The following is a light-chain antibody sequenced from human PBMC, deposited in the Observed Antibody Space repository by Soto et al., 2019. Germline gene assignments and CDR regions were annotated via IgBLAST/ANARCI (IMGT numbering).Light chain of an antibody. CDR3: QSYDSSLSVVV. Sequence: QSVLTQPPSVSGAPGQRVTISCTGSSSNIGAGYDVHWYQQLPGTAPKLLIYANSNRPSGVPDRFSGSEFGTSASLAITGLQAEDEADYYCQSYDSSLSVVVFGGGTKLTVL. J-gene: IGLJ2*01. CDR2: ANS. V-gene: IGLV1-40*01. CDR1: SSNIGAGYD.